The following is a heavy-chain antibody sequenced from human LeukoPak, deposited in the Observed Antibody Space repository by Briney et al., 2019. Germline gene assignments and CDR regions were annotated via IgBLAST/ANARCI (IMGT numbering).Heavy chain of an antibody. D-gene: IGHD2/OR15-2a*01. CDR3: AKYVSAKGPPYGLDV. J-gene: IGHJ6*02. Sequence: PGGSLRLSCVASGFTFSNAWMNWVRQAPGKGLEWVGRIKSKTDGGTTDYAAPVKGRITISGDDSTNTLHLQMNSLKTEDTAVYYCAKYVSAKGPPYGLDVWGQGTTVTVSS. CDR1: GFTFSNAW. V-gene: IGHV3-15*01. CDR2: IKSKTDGGTT.